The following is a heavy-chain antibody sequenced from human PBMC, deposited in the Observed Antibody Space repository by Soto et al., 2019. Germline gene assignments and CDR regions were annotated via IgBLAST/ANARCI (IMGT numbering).Heavy chain of an antibody. J-gene: IGHJ6*03. CDR2: ISGSGGST. CDR3: AKGDSDILTGYKGRLYYMDV. Sequence: HPGGSLRLSCAASGFTFSSYAMSWVRQAPGKGLESVSVISGSGGSTYYADSVKGRFTISRDNSKNTLFLQMNSLRAEDTAVYCCAKGDSDILTGYKGRLYYMDVWGKGTTVTVSS. V-gene: IGHV3-23*01. CDR1: GFTFSSYA. D-gene: IGHD3-9*01.